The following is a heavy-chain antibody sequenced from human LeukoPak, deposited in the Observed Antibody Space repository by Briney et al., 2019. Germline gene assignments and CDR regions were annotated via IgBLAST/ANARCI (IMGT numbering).Heavy chain of an antibody. CDR2: ISSSDSTI. CDR3: ARIATVRYMDV. D-gene: IGHD4-17*01. CDR1: GFTFSDYY. J-gene: IGHJ6*03. Sequence: PGGSLRLSCAASGFTFSDYYMSWILQAPAKGLEWVSYISSSDSTIYYADSVKGRFTISRDNAKNSLYLQMNSLTAEDTAVYYCARIATVRYMDVWGKGTTVTVSS. V-gene: IGHV3-11*04.